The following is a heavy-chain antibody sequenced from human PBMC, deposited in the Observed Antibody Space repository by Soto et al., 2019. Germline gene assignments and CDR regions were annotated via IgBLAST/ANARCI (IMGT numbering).Heavy chain of an antibody. D-gene: IGHD6-19*01. CDR1: GFTFSNAW. CDR2: IKSKTDVGTT. CDR3: TTSSGWPFDAFDI. J-gene: IGHJ3*02. V-gene: IGHV3-15*07. Sequence: GGSLRLSCAASGFTFSNAWMNWVRQAPGKGLEWVGRIKSKTDVGTTDYAAPVKGRFTISRDYSKNTLYLQMNSLKTEDTAVYYCTTSSGWPFDAFDIWGQGTMVTVSS.